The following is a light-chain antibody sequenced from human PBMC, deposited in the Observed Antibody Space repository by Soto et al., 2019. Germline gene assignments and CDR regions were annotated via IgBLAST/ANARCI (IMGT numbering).Light chain of an antibody. V-gene: IGLV2-14*01. J-gene: IGLJ1*01. CDR1: SSDVGNYKY. Sequence: QSAPTQPASVSGSPGQSITIPCTGTSSDVGNYKYVSWYQHHPDKAPKLMIYEVSNRPSGVSNRFSGSKSGNTASLTISGLQTEDEADYYCGSYTSNNTYVFGTGTKVTVL. CDR2: EVS. CDR3: GSYTSNNTYV.